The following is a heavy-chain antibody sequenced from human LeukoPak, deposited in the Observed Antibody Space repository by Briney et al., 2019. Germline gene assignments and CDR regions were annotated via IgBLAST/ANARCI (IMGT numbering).Heavy chain of an antibody. Sequence: GGSLRLSCAASGFTFSSYAMSWVRQAPGKGLEWVSAIRGSGGSTYYADSVKGRFTISRDNAKNSLSLQMNSLRVEDTAVYYCVRDPSEASHPYYFDYWGQGTLVTVSS. CDR3: VRDPSEASHPYYFDY. CDR1: GFTFSSYA. J-gene: IGHJ4*02. V-gene: IGHV3-23*01. D-gene: IGHD2-2*01. CDR2: IRGSGGST.